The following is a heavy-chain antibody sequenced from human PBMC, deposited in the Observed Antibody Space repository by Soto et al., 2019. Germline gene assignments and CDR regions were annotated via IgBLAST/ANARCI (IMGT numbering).Heavy chain of an antibody. Sequence: SETLSLTCTVSGGSVSSNSYSWGWIRQSPGKGLEWIGYMYNTGSTVYNPSFKSRVTISVDTSKNQFSLKLNSVTAADTAVYYCARDLWGYCGTDCYPLDVWGQGTTVTVSS. CDR3: ARDLWGYCGTDCYPLDV. CDR2: MYNTGST. CDR1: GGSVSSNSYS. V-gene: IGHV4-61*01. D-gene: IGHD2-21*02. J-gene: IGHJ6*02.